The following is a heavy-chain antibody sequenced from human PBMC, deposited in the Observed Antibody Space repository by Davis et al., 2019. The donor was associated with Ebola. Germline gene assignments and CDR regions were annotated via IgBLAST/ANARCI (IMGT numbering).Heavy chain of an antibody. CDR1: GFTVSSNY. CDR2: ISASGATP. V-gene: IGHV3-23*01. J-gene: IGHJ6*02. D-gene: IGHD2/OR15-2a*01. CDR3: AKGGARYFYHYYGMDV. Sequence: PGGSLRLSCAASGFTVSSNYMSWLRLAPGKGLDWVSAISASGATPYYADSVKGRFTISRDNSKNTLYLQMNSLRADDTALYYCAKGGARYFYHYYGMDVWGQGTTVTVSS.